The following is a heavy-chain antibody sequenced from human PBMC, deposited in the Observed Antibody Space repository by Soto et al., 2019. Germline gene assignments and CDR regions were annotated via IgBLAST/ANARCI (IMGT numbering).Heavy chain of an antibody. CDR1: GYSFIGHW. CDR2: IYPGDSET. D-gene: IGHD2-15*01. CDR3: ARRSAGYCSGGSCPYYYDS. Sequence: PGESLKISCNASGYSFIGHWIGWVRQVPGKGLEWVGIIYPGDSETRYSPSFHGQVTISADKSIRTAYLQWRSLRAADTAMYYCARRSAGYCSGGSCPYYYDSWGRGTLVTVSS. V-gene: IGHV5-51*01. J-gene: IGHJ4*02.